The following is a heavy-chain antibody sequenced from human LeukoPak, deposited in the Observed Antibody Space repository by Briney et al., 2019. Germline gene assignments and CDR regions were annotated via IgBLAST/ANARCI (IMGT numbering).Heavy chain of an antibody. J-gene: IGHJ4*02. CDR3: ARGLADF. Sequence: SETLSLTCTVSGVSISSYYWSWIRQPPGKGLEWIGYMSHSGSTNYNPSLNSRVTISGDTSKNQFSLKLSSVTAADTAVYYCARGLADFWGQGTLVTVSS. CDR1: GVSISSYY. D-gene: IGHD3-16*01. CDR2: MSHSGST. V-gene: IGHV4-59*01.